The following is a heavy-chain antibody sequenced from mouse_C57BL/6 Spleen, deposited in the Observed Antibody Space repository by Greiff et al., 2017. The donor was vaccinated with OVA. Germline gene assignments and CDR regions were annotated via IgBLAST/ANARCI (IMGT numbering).Heavy chain of an antibody. D-gene: IGHD2-4*01. CDR1: GYTFTDYY. Sequence: EVQLQQSGPELVKPGASVKISCKASGYTFTDYYMNWVKQSHGKSLEWIGDINPNNGGTSYNQKFKGKATLTVDKSSSTAYMELRSLTSEDSAVYYCARCGPYDYDPLNAMDYWGQGTSVTVSS. J-gene: IGHJ4*01. CDR3: ARCGPYDYDPLNAMDY. CDR2: INPNNGGT. V-gene: IGHV1-26*01.